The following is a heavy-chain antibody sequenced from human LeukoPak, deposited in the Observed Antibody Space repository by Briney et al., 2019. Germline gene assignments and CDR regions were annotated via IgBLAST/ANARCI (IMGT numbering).Heavy chain of an antibody. CDR1: GFTFSNAW. D-gene: IGHD1-26*01. V-gene: IGHV3-15*01. Sequence: GGSLRLSCAASGFTFSNAWMSWVRQAPGKGLEWVGRIKSKTDGGTTDYAAPVKGRFTISRDDSKNTLYLQMNSLKTEDTAVYYCTTEEVGATTNYYYYGMDVWGQGTTVTVSS. CDR2: IKSKTDGGTT. J-gene: IGHJ6*02. CDR3: TTEEVGATTNYYYYGMDV.